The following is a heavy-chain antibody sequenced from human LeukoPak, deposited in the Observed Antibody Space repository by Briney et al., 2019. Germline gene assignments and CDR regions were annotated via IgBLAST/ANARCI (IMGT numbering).Heavy chain of an antibody. CDR3: ARKPRAIVADFDY. Sequence: GGSLRLSCAASGFTFSSYWMSWVRQAPGKGLEWVANIKQDGSEKYYVDSVKGRFTVSRDNAKNSLYLQMNSLRAEDTAVYYCARKPRAIVADFDYWGQGTLVTVSS. CDR1: GFTFSSYW. CDR2: IKQDGSEK. D-gene: IGHD3-22*01. J-gene: IGHJ4*02. V-gene: IGHV3-7*01.